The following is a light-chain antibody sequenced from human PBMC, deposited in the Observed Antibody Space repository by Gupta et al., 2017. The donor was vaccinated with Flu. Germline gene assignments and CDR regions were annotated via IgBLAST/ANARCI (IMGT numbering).Light chain of an antibody. CDR1: SSDVGDYNY. CDR3: SSYTSSNTFDFYV. CDR2: EVN. Sequence: QSALTQPASVSGSPGQSITISCTGSSSDVGDYNYVSWYQQHPGKVPKLMIYEVNNRPSGVSARFFGSTSGNTASLTISGLQAEDEADYYCSSYTSSNTFDFYVFGTGTNVTVL. J-gene: IGLJ1*01. V-gene: IGLV2-14*01.